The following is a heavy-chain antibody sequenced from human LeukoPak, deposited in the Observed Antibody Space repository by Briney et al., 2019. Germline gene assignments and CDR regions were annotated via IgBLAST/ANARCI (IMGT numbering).Heavy chain of an antibody. D-gene: IGHD3-22*01. Sequence: GGSLRLSCAASGFTFSDYAMSWVRQAPGKGLEWVSAISDRGDRTWDADSVKGRVTISRDNYKNTLFLQMNSLRAKDTAIYYCAKDSYDSSGSRYDYWGQGTLVTVSS. V-gene: IGHV3-23*01. CDR2: ISDRGDRT. CDR1: GFTFSDYA. CDR3: AKDSYDSSGSRYDY. J-gene: IGHJ4*02.